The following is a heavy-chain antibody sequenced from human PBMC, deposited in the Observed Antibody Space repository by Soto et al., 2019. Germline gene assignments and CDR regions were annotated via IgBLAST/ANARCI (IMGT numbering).Heavy chain of an antibody. D-gene: IGHD6-13*01. CDR1: GYTFTGYY. CDR3: ARGTNRGHSSSWSAFDI. V-gene: IGHV1-2*04. J-gene: IGHJ3*02. CDR2: INPNSGGT. Sequence: ASVKVSCKASGYTFTGYYMHWVRQAPGQGLEWMGWINPNSGGTNYAQKFQGWVTMTRDTSISTAYMELSRLRSDDTAVYYCARGTNRGHSSSWSAFDIWGQGTMVTVSS.